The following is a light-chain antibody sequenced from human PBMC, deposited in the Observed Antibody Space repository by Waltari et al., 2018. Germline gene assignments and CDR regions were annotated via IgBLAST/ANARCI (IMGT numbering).Light chain of an antibody. Sequence: QSVLTQPPLASGTPGQRVTISCSGNSSNIGINTVTWYQQLPGNAPKLLIYANYHRPSGVPDRFSASKSDTSASLAISGLQSEDEADYFCATWDDSLNGRVFGGGTKLAVL. CDR2: ANY. CDR1: SSNIGINT. CDR3: ATWDDSLNGRV. J-gene: IGLJ3*02. V-gene: IGLV1-44*01.